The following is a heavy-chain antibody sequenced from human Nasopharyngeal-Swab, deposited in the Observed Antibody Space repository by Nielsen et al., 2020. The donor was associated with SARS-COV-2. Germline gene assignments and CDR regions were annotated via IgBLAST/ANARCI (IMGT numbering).Heavy chain of an antibody. CDR3: ARDCAYSSGWRDY. CDR1: GVTFSSYN. D-gene: IGHD6-19*01. Sequence: GESLSLSCAASGVTFSSYNMNWVRQAPGKGLEWVASITSSRYIYYADSVKGRFTVSRDNAKDSLYLQMNSLRADVTAVYYCARDCAYSSGWRDYWGQGTLVTVSS. V-gene: IGHV3-21*01. CDR2: ITSSRYI. J-gene: IGHJ4*02.